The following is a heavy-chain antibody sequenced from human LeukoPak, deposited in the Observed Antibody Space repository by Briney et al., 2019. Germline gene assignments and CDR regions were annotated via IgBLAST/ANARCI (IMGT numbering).Heavy chain of an antibody. Sequence: GASVKVSCKASGYTFTNYYMHWVRQAPGQGLEWMGIINPSGGSTGYAQKLQGRVTMTRDTSTSTVYIELSSLRSEDTAVYYCATSMVRGSRWDYWGQGTLVTVSS. D-gene: IGHD3-10*01. CDR2: INPSGGST. V-gene: IGHV1-46*04. J-gene: IGHJ4*02. CDR1: GYTFTNYY. CDR3: ATSMVRGSRWDY.